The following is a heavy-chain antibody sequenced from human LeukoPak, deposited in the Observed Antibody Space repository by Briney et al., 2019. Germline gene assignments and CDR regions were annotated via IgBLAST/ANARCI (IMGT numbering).Heavy chain of an antibody. J-gene: IGHJ3*02. V-gene: IGHV4-39*07. CDR2: IYYSGST. D-gene: IGHD3-16*01. CDR1: GGSISSSSYY. Sequence: SEALSLTCTVSGGSISSSSYYWGWIRQPPGKGLEWIGSIYYSGSTNYNPSLKSRVTMSIDTSKNQFSLKLSSVAAADTAVYYCAREGDMLGTGYAFHIWGQGTMVTVSS. CDR3: AREGDMLGTGYAFHI.